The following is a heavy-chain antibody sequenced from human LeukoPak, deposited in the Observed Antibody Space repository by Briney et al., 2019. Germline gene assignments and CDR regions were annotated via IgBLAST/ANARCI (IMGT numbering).Heavy chain of an antibody. CDR1: GGTFSSYA. D-gene: IGHD3-10*01. CDR3: ARGDYYGSGSYYNDGSYFGWFDP. J-gene: IGHJ5*02. Sequence: SVKVSCKASGGTFSSYAISWVRQAPGQGLEWMGRIIPILGIANYAQKFQGRVTITADKSTSTAYMELSSLRSEDTAVYYCARGDYYGSGSYYNDGSYFGWFDPWGQGTLVTVSS. V-gene: IGHV1-69*04. CDR2: IIPILGIA.